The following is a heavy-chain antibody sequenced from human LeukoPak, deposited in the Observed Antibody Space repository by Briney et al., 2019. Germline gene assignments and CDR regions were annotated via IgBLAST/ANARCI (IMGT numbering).Heavy chain of an antibody. CDR1: GFTFNRYW. CDR3: ARAYDRVGDAFHV. J-gene: IGHJ3*01. D-gene: IGHD3-9*01. Sequence: GGSLRLSCAASGFTFNRYWMRWVRQAPGKGLVWVSRINSEGISTDYADSVKGRFTISRDNTKNTLYLQMNSLRAEDTAVYYCARAYDRVGDAFHVWGQGTMVTVSS. V-gene: IGHV3-74*01. CDR2: INSEGIST.